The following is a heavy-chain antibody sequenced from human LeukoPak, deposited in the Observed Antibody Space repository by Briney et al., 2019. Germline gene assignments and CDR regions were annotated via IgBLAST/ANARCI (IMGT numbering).Heavy chain of an antibody. CDR3: AREDGDYGVY. CDR1: GFTFSSYW. V-gene: IGHV3-74*01. J-gene: IGHJ4*02. Sequence: GGSLRLSCAASGFTFSSYWMHWVRQAPGKGLVWVSRINTGGSTTDYADSVKGRFTISRDNAKNTLYLQMNSLRAEDTAVYYCAREDGDYGVYWGQGTLVTVSS. D-gene: IGHD4-17*01. CDR2: INTGGSTT.